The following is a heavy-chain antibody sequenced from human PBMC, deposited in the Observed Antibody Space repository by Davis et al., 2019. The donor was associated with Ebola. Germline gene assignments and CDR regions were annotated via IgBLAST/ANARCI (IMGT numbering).Heavy chain of an antibody. V-gene: IGHV3-23*01. J-gene: IGHJ4*02. CDR2: ISGSGGTT. Sequence: GESLKISCAASGFTFSSYAMSWVRQAPGKGLEWVSGISGSGGTTSYADSVKGRFTISRDNSKNTLYLQMNSLRVEDTAVYYCAKNSPAPDYWGQETLVTVSS. CDR1: GFTFSSYA. CDR3: AKNSPAPDY.